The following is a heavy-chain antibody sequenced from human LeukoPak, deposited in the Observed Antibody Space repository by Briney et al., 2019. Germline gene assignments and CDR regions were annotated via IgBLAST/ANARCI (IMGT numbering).Heavy chain of an antibody. Sequence: GGSLRLSCAASGFTFSSYSMNWVRQAPGKGLEWVSSISSSSSYIYYADSVKGRFTISRDNAKNSLYLQMNSLRAEDTAVYYCARDDIYDFWSGYTRFGYYYYGMDVWGQGTTVTVSS. V-gene: IGHV3-21*01. CDR3: ARDDIYDFWSGYTRFGYYYYGMDV. D-gene: IGHD3-3*01. CDR1: GFTFSSYS. CDR2: ISSSSSYI. J-gene: IGHJ6*02.